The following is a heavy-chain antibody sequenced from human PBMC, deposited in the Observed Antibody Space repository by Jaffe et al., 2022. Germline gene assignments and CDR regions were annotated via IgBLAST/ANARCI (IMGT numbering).Heavy chain of an antibody. CDR1: GFTFSSYA. V-gene: IGHV3-23*01. CDR2: ISGSGGST. J-gene: IGHJ3*02. Sequence: EVQLLESGGGLVQPGGSLRLSCAASGFTFSSYAMSWVRQAPGKGLEWVSAISGSGGSTYYADSVKGRFTISRDNSKNTLYLQMNSLRAEDTAVYYCAKAGLCSGGSCVSRAPRAFDIWGQGTMVTVSS. D-gene: IGHD2-15*01. CDR3: AKAGLCSGGSCVSRAPRAFDI.